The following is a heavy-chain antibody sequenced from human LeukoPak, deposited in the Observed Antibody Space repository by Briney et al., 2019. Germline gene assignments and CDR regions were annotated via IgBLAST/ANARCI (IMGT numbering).Heavy chain of an antibody. CDR3: ARVSHDRTRLDY. V-gene: IGHV1-18*01. Sequence: ASVKISCKASGYTFTSYGISWVRQAPGQGLEWMGWISAYNGNTNYAQKLQGRVTMTTDTSTSTAYMELRSLRSDDTAVYYCARVSHDRTRLDYWGQGTLVTVSS. D-gene: IGHD1-1*01. CDR2: ISAYNGNT. CDR1: GYTFTSYG. J-gene: IGHJ4*02.